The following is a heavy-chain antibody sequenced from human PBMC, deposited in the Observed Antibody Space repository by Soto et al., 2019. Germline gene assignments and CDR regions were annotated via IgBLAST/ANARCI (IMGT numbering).Heavy chain of an antibody. CDR2: MIPTDGST. J-gene: IGHJ4*02. V-gene: IGHV1-46*03. CDR1: GYTFSDYH. Sequence: ASVKVSCKTSGYTFSDYHIHWVRQAPGQGLEWMGRMIPTDGSTMYAQKFQGRVTLTRDTSTSTAYMELTSLRFEDTAFYYCARDPYVSDYWGQGTQVTVSS. D-gene: IGHD3-10*02. CDR3: ARDPYVSDY.